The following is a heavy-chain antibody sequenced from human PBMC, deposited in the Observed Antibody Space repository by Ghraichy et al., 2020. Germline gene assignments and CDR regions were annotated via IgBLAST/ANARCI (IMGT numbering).Heavy chain of an antibody. CDR2: ISSDDSTK. D-gene: IGHD3-3*01. V-gene: IGHV3-48*01. CDR3: AREGYNSGNGYYFYYGMDV. Sequence: GGSLRLSCAASRFTFSAYNMNWVRQTPGKGLEWISFISSDDSTKYYADSVKGRFTISRDGAENSLYLQMNSLRAEDTAVYYCAREGYNSGNGYYFYYGMDVWGQGTSVTVSS. CDR1: RFTFSAYN. J-gene: IGHJ6*02.